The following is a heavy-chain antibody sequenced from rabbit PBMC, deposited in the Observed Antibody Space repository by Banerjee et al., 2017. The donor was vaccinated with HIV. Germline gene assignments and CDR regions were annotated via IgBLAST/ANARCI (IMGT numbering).Heavy chain of an antibody. V-gene: IGHV1S45*01. CDR1: GFSFSSRYD. Sequence: QEQLVESGGGLVQPGASLTLTCTASGFSFSSRYDMCWVRQAPGKGLEWIGCIDTGSSGSTYYASWAKGRFTISKTSSTTVTLQMPSLTAADTATYFCARDDYGDYDYFDFWGPGTLVTVS. CDR3: ARDDYGDYDYFDF. D-gene: IGHD2-1*01. J-gene: IGHJ4*01. CDR2: IDTGSSGST.